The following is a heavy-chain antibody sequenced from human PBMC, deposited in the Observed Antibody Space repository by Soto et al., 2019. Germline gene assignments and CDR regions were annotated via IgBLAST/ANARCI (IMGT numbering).Heavy chain of an antibody. D-gene: IGHD6-13*01. J-gene: IGHJ4*02. V-gene: IGHV1-69*13. CDR3: ARAAIHGSSWYYCARLREVFDEWERPKPFDS. CDR1: GGTFSRHA. Sequence: SVKVSCKTSGGTFSRHAINWVRQAPGQGLEWMGGIIPMFGTTNYAQKFKGRVTISADESTSTAYMELSSLRSEDAAVYYCARAAIHGSSWYYCARLREVFDEWERPKPFDSWGQGTLVTVSS. CDR2: IIPMFGTT.